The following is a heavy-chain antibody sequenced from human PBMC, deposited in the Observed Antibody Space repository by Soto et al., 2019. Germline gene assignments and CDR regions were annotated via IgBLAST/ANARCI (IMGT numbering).Heavy chain of an antibody. CDR3: ARKPLDA. CDR2: IIPIFGTA. J-gene: IGHJ6*02. CDR1: GYTITIYH. Sequence: CKTSGYTITIYHIHWVRQATGQGLEWMGGIIPIFGTANYAQKFQGRVTITADESASTAYMELSSLRSEDTDVYYCARKPLDAWGQGPTVTGSS. V-gene: IGHV1-69*01.